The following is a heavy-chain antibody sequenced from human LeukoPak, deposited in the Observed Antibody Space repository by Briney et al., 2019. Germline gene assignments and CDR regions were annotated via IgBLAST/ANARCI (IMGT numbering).Heavy chain of an antibody. CDR2: IRNKGNSYTT. CDR3: ARSSSGWYPLFGY. Sequence: GGSLRLSCAASGFIFSDNYMDWVRQAPGKGLEWVGRIRNKGNSYTTEYAASVKGRFTISRDDSKNSLYLQMNSLKSEDTAVYYCARSSSGWYPLFGYWGQGTLVTVSS. CDR1: GFIFSDNY. V-gene: IGHV3-72*01. J-gene: IGHJ4*02. D-gene: IGHD6-13*01.